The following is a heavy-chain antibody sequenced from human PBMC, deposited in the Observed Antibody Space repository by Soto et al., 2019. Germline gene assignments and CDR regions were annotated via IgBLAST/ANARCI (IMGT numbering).Heavy chain of an antibody. D-gene: IGHD3-10*01. J-gene: IGHJ5*02. CDR2: IIPIFGTA. CDR1: GGTFSSYA. CDR3: ARAVPYYYGSGSYPDWFDP. V-gene: IGHV1-69*06. Sequence: SVKVSCKASGGTFSSYAISWVRQAPGQGLEWMGGIIPIFGTANYAQKFQGRVTITADKSTSTAYMELSSLRSEDTAVYYCARAVPYYYGSGSYPDWFDPWGQGTLVTVSS.